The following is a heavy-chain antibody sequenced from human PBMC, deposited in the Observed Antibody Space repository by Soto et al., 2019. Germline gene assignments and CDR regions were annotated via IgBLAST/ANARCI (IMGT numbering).Heavy chain of an antibody. D-gene: IGHD3-9*01. CDR3: ARRIYDILTGYYLIDY. J-gene: IGHJ4*02. Sequence: SETLSLTCAVSGGSISSSNWWSWVRQPPGKGLEWIGEIYHSGSTNYNPSLKSRVTISVDKSRNQFSLKLSSVTAADTAVYYCARRIYDILTGYYLIDYWGQGTLVTVSS. CDR2: IYHSGST. V-gene: IGHV4-4*02. CDR1: GGSISSSNW.